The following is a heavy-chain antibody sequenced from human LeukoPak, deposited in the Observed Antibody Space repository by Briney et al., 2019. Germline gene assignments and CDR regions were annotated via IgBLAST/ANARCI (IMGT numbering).Heavy chain of an antibody. CDR1: GFIFSGYW. D-gene: IGHD5-18*01. Sequence: GGSLRLSCAASGFIFSGYWMAWVRQAPGKGLEWVANIKEDGSDKNYVESLKGRFTISRDNAKNSLYLQMDSLRAEDTAVYYCARDAGYGYDRFDYWGQGTQVTVSS. J-gene: IGHJ4*02. V-gene: IGHV3-7*01. CDR2: IKEDGSDK. CDR3: ARDAGYGYDRFDY.